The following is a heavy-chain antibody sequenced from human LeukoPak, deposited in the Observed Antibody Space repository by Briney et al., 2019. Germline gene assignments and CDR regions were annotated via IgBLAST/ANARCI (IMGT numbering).Heavy chain of an antibody. J-gene: IGHJ6*04. CDR1: GFTFSNYW. V-gene: IGHV3-7*01. Sequence: PGGSLRLSCAASGFTFSNYWMSWVRQAPGKGPEWVANIKQDGSEKYYLDSVKGRFTISRDNAKNSLYLQMNSLRAEDTAVYYCAELGITMIGGVWGKGTTVTISS. CDR3: AELGITMIGGV. D-gene: IGHD3-10*02. CDR2: IKQDGSEK.